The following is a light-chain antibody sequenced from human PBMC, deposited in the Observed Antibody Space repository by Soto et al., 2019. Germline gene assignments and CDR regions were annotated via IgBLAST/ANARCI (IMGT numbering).Light chain of an antibody. CDR1: NSDIGGYNY. CDR2: EVS. J-gene: IGLJ2*01. V-gene: IGLV2-14*01. CDR3: SSYTSASTLI. Sequence: QSALTQPASLSGSPGQSITISCTGTNSDIGGYNYVSWYQQFPGKAPKLMIFEVSNRPSGTPSRFSGSKSGNTASLTISGLRAEDEADYYCSSYTSASTLIFGGGTKVTVL.